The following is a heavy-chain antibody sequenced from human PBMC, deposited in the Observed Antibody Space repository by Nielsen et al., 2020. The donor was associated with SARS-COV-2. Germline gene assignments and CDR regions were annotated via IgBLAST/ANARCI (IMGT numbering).Heavy chain of an antibody. J-gene: IGHJ4*02. CDR3: ASVSSIAAAGYYFDY. V-gene: IGHV4-59*01. D-gene: IGHD6-13*01. CDR1: GGSISSYY. CDR2: IYYSGST. Sequence: SETLSLTCTVSGGSISSYYWSWIRHPPGKGLEWIGYIYYSGSTNYNPSLKSRVTISVDTSKNQFSLKLSSVTAADTAVYYCASVSSIAAAGYYFDYWGQGTLVTVSS.